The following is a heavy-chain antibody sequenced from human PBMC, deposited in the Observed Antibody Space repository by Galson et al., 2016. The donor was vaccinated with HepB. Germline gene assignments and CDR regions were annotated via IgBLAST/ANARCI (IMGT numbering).Heavy chain of an antibody. D-gene: IGHD1-14*01. CDR3: ARSYHEAFFWHFDL. V-gene: IGHV5-51*01. J-gene: IGHJ2*01. CDR1: GYRFTDFW. Sequence: QSGAEVKKPGESLKISCKGSGYRFTDFWIGWVRQLPGKGLQWMGIIYPGDSDTRYSPSFQGQVTISADKSINTAYLQWSTLKASDTAMYYCARSYHEAFFWHFDLWGRGTLVTVSS. CDR2: IYPGDSDT.